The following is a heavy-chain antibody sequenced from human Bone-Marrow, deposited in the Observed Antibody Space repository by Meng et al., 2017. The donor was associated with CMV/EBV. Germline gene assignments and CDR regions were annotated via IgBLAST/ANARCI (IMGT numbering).Heavy chain of an antibody. D-gene: IGHD6-19*01. CDR2: IYYSGST. Sequence: SETLSLTCTVSGGSISSSSYYWGWIRQPPGKGLEWIGSIYYSGSTYYNPSLKSRVTISVDTSKNQFSLKLSSVTAADTAVYYCAREESGWSSWGQGMLVTVSS. V-gene: IGHV4-39*07. CDR1: GGSISSSSYY. CDR3: AREESGWSS. J-gene: IGHJ5*02.